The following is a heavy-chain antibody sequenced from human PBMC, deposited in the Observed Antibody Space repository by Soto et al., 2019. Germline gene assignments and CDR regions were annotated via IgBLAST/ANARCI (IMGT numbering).Heavy chain of an antibody. D-gene: IGHD6-13*01. CDR2: IIPIFGTA. CDR1: GGTFSSYA. CDR3: ARDNGYSSSWYYAFDI. V-gene: IGHV1-69*01. Sequence: QVQLVQSGAEVKKPGSSVKVSCKASGGTFSSYAISWVRQAPGQGLEWMGGIIPIFGTANYAQKFQGRVTITADESTSTGYMELSSLRSEDTAVYYCARDNGYSSSWYYAFDIWGQGTMVTVSS. J-gene: IGHJ3*02.